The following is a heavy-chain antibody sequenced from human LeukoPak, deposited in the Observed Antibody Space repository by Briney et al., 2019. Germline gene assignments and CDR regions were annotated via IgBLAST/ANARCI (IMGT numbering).Heavy chain of an antibody. CDR2: ISGSGGGT. V-gene: IGHV3-23*01. J-gene: IGHJ5*02. Sequence: PGGSLRLSCAASGFTFSSYAMSWVRQAPGKGLEWVSAISGSGGGTYYADSVKGRFTISRDNSKNTPYLQMNSLRAEDTAVYYCAKDKGFLVHDNWFDPWGEGTLVTVSS. CDR1: GFTFSSYA. CDR3: AKDKGFLVHDNWFDP.